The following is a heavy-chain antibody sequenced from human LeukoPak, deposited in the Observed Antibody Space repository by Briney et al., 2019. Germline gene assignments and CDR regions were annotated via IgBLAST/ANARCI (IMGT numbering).Heavy chain of an antibody. CDR3: ARGYHTGYSSSWPSRWFDP. CDR2: INHSGST. Sequence: SETLSLTCAVYGGPFSGYYWSWIRQPPGKGLEWIGEINHSGSTNYNPSLKSRVTISVDTSKNQFSLKLSSVTAADTAVYYCARGYHTGYSSSWPSRWFDPWGQGTLVTVSS. V-gene: IGHV4-34*01. J-gene: IGHJ5*02. D-gene: IGHD6-13*01. CDR1: GGPFSGYY.